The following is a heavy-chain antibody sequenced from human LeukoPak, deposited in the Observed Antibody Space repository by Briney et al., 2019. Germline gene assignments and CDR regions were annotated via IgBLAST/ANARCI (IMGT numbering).Heavy chain of an antibody. D-gene: IGHD1-26*01. Sequence: SVKVSCKSSGYSFTSYGISWVRQAPGQGLEWMGRIIPILGIANYAQKFQGRVTITADKSTSTAYMELSSLRSEDTAVYYCARSLVSGSYYYFDYWGQGTLVTVSS. J-gene: IGHJ4*02. CDR1: GYSFTSYG. V-gene: IGHV1-69*04. CDR2: IIPILGIA. CDR3: ARSLVSGSYYYFDY.